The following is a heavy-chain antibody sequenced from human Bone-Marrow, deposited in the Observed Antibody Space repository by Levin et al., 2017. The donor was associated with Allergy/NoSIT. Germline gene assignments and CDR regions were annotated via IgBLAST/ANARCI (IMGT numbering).Heavy chain of an antibody. J-gene: IGHJ2*01. CDR1: GFTFSSYT. D-gene: IGHD2-15*01. V-gene: IGHV3-21*01. CDR3: ARDHSYCSGFGCYHPLEYWFFDL. Sequence: GGSLRLSCAGSGFTFSSYTMHWVRQAPGKGLEWVSSISSSGTYIFYADSVKGRFTISRDNAEKSLYLQMNSLRAEDTAVYYCARDHSYCSGFGCYHPLEYWFFDLWGRGTLVTVSS. CDR2: ISSSGTYI.